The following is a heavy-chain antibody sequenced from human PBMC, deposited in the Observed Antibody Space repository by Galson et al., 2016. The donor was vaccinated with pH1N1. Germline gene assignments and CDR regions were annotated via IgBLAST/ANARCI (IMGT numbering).Heavy chain of an antibody. CDR3: AVDTVPNGADH. Sequence: LRLSCAASGFLVTDRFMSWVRQAPGKRPEWVSIIYPGGGTYYADFLEGRFTISRDTSQNMLFLHMNTLKAEDTALYYCAVDTVPNGADHWGQGTLVTVSS. V-gene: IGHV3-53*01. CDR2: IYPGGGT. CDR1: GFLVTDRF. D-gene: IGHD4-17*01. J-gene: IGHJ5*02.